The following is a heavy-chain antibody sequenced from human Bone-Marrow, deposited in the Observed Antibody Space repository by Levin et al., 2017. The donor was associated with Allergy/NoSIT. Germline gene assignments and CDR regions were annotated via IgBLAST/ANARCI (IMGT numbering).Heavy chain of an antibody. CDR1: GFTFSSYW. Sequence: ASVKVSCAASGFTFSSYWMHWVRQAPGKGLVWVSRINSDGSSTSYADSVKGRFTISRDNAKNTLYLQMNSLRAEDTAVYYCARDRVATARGRFDYWGQGTLVTVSS. CDR2: INSDGSST. CDR3: ARDRVATARGRFDY. D-gene: IGHD5-12*01. J-gene: IGHJ4*02. V-gene: IGHV3-74*01.